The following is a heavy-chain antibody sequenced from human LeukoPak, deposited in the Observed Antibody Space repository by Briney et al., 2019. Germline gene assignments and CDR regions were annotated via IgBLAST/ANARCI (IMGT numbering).Heavy chain of an antibody. J-gene: IGHJ4*02. D-gene: IGHD2-2*01. CDR3: ARYCTSTTCILRGFDY. CDR1: GYSFTSGHY. Sequence: SETLSLTCSVSGYSFTSGHYWGWIRQPPGKGLEWIANIHHTGGAHYNPSLKSRVTISVDTSKNQFSLKLSSVTAADTAVYYCARYCTSTTCILRGFDYWGQGTLVTVSS. CDR2: IHHTGGA. V-gene: IGHV4-38-2*01.